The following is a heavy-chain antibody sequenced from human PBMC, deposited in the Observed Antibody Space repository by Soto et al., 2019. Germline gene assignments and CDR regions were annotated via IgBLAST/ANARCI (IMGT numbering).Heavy chain of an antibody. Sequence: ASVKVSCKASGYTFTIYYMHWVRQAPGQGLECMGWINTDNGNTKYSQKFQDRVTITRDTSASTAYMELSSLRSEDTAVYFCARAPSGYYFDNWGQGTLVTVSS. J-gene: IGHJ4*02. CDR2: INTDNGNT. CDR1: GYTFTIYY. CDR3: ARAPSGYYFDN. V-gene: IGHV1-3*04. D-gene: IGHD3-10*01.